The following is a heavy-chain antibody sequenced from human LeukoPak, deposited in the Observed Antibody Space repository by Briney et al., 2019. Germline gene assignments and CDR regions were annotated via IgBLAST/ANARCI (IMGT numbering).Heavy chain of an antibody. CDR2: TYYRSKWNH. CDR3: ARNLRPDFDY. V-gene: IGHV6-1*01. CDR1: GDSVYSGSSA. Sequence: SQTLSLTCAISGDSVYSGSSAWSWIRQSPSRGLEWLGRTYYRSKWNHDYAESVKSRITINPDTSKNEFSLQLNSVTPEDTAVYYCARNLRPDFDYWGQGTPVTVSS. J-gene: IGHJ4*02.